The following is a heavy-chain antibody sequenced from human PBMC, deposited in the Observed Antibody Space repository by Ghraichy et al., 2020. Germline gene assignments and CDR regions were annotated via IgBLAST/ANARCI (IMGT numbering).Heavy chain of an antibody. V-gene: IGHV3-48*02. CDR2: ISTSSRSI. CDR1: GFTLSDYN. Sequence: GESLNISCVGSGFTLSDYNMNWVRHSPGKGLEWVAYISTSSRSIFYADSVKGRFTISRDNAQNSLSLQMNSLRDEDTAVYYCARASRVVRFYYYDGMDVWGQGTTVTVSS. D-gene: IGHD4-23*01. CDR3: ARASRVVRFYYYDGMDV. J-gene: IGHJ6*02.